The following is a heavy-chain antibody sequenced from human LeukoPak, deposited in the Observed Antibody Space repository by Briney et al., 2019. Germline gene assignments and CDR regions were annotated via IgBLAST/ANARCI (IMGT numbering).Heavy chain of an antibody. CDR3: ARGHILVVPAAGFDAFDI. D-gene: IGHD2-2*01. CDR2: IIPIFGTA. CDR1: GGTFSSYA. V-gene: IGHV1-69*05. Sequence: GSSVKVSCKASGGTFSSYAISWVRQAPGQGLEWMGGIIPIFGTANYAQKFQGRVTITRNTSISTAYMELSSLRSEDTAVYYCARGHILVVPAAGFDAFDIWGQGTMVTVSS. J-gene: IGHJ3*02.